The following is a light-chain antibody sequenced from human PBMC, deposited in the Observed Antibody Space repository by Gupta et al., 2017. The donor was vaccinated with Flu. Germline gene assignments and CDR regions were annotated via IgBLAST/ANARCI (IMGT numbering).Light chain of an antibody. CDR1: QSVSSY. CDR2: DAS. J-gene: IGKJ5*01. CDR3: QQRNNWHPTLT. Sequence: EIVLTQSPATLSLSPWERATLSCRASQSVSSYLAWYQQKPGQAPRLLIYDASNRANGITARFSGSGVGTDANLTISSRDPEDFEVYYCQQRNNWHPTLTFGQGTHLEIK. V-gene: IGKV3-11*01.